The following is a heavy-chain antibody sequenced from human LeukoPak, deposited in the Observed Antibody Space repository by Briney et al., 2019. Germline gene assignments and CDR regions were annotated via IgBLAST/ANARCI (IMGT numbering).Heavy chain of an antibody. D-gene: IGHD3-22*01. CDR1: GGSISTYY. CDR3: ASYYYDSSGFYYGFAY. Sequence: SETLSLTCTVSGGSISTYYWSWIRQPPGKGLEWIGYIYYSGSTNYNPSLKSRVTISVDTSKNQFSLKLSSVTAADTAVYYCASYYYDSSGFYYGFAYWGQGTLVTVSS. CDR2: IYYSGST. J-gene: IGHJ4*02. V-gene: IGHV4-59*01.